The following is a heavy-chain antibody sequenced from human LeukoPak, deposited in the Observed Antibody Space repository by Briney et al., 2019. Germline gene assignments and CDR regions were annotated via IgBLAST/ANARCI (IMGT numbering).Heavy chain of an antibody. V-gene: IGHV4-61*02. Sequence: PSETLSLTCTVSGGSISSGSYYWSWIRQPAGKGLEWIGRIYTSGSTNYNPSLKSRVTISVDTSKNQFSLKLSSVTAADTAVYYCAREGHDYYDSSGYYGRNWFDPWGQGTLVTVSS. CDR2: IYTSGST. D-gene: IGHD3-22*01. CDR1: GGSISSGSYY. J-gene: IGHJ5*02. CDR3: AREGHDYYDSSGYYGRNWFDP.